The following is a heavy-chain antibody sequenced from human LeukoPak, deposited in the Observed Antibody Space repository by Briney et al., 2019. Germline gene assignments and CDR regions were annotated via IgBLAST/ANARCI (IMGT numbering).Heavy chain of an antibody. CDR2: ISGSGGST. J-gene: IGHJ5*02. CDR1: GVTFSSYA. D-gene: IGHD2-2*01. Sequence: GGSLRLSCAASGVTFSSYAMSWVRQAPGKGLEWVSAISGSGGSTYYADSVKGRFTISRDNSKNTLYLQMNSLRAEDTAVYYCAKGWDIVVVPAASNWFDPWGQGTLVTVSS. V-gene: IGHV3-23*01. CDR3: AKGWDIVVVPAASNWFDP.